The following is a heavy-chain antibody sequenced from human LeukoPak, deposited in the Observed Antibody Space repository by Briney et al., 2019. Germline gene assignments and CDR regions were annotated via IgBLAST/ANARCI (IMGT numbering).Heavy chain of an antibody. D-gene: IGHD3-10*01. CDR3: AKEDPWFGDAFDL. Sequence: GGSLRLSCEASGFTFNSYAMSWVRQAPGKGLDWVSVISGGGVGRTDYADSVRGRFTISRDDSKNTMYLEMNSLAVEDTAVYFCAKEDPWFGDAFDLWGQGTLVTVSS. CDR2: ISGGGVGRT. CDR1: GFTFNSYA. J-gene: IGHJ3*01. V-gene: IGHV3-23*01.